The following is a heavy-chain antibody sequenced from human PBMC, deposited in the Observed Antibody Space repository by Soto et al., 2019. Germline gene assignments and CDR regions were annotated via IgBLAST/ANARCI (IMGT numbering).Heavy chain of an antibody. CDR1: GGSISSSSYY. D-gene: IGHD2-15*01. J-gene: IGHJ5*02. CDR3: SRDGCSGGSCYFRFGWFDP. CDR2: IYYSGST. Sequence: SETLSLTCTVSGGSISSSSYYWGWIRQPPGKGLEWIGSIYYSGSTNYNTSLKSRVTISVDTSKNQFSLKLSSVTVADTVVYYCSRDGCSGGSCYFRFGWFDPWGQGTLVTVSS. V-gene: IGHV4-39*07.